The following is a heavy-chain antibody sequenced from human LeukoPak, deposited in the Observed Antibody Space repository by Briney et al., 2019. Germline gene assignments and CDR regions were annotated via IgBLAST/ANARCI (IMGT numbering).Heavy chain of an antibody. CDR2: IYYSGST. V-gene: IGHV4-31*11. Sequence: SETLSLTCAVYGGSFSGYYWSWIRQHPGKGLEWIGYIYYSGSTYYNPSLKSRVTISVDTSKNQFSLKLSSVTAADTAVYYCARDSGDYYDSSGYYYNWFDPWGQGTLVTVSS. D-gene: IGHD3-22*01. CDR3: ARDSGDYYDSSGYYYNWFDP. CDR1: GGSFSGYY. J-gene: IGHJ5*02.